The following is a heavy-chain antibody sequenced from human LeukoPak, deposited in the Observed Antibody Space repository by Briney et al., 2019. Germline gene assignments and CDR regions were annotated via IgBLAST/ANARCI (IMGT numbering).Heavy chain of an antibody. CDR2: ISYDGSNK. J-gene: IGHJ6*03. CDR1: GFTFSSYA. V-gene: IGHV3-30-3*01. Sequence: GGSLRLSCASSGFTFSSYAMSWVRQAPGKGLEWVAVISYDGSNKYYADSVKGRFTISRDNSKNTLYLQMNSLRAEDTAVYYCARSGNYYYYYMDVWGKGTTVTVSS. CDR3: ARSGNYYYYYMDV.